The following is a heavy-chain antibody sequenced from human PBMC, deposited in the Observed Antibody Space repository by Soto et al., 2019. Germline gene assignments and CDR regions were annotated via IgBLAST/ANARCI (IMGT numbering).Heavy chain of an antibody. CDR1: GFTVSSNY. V-gene: IGHV3-66*01. Sequence: GGSLRLSCAASGFTVSSNYMSWVRQAPGKGLEWVSVIYSGGSTYYADSVKGRFTISRDNSKNTLYLQMNSLRAEDTAVYYCARNGYYTSEDNWFDPWGQGTLVTVSS. CDR3: ARNGYYTSEDNWFDP. CDR2: IYSGGST. D-gene: IGHD3-3*01. J-gene: IGHJ5*02.